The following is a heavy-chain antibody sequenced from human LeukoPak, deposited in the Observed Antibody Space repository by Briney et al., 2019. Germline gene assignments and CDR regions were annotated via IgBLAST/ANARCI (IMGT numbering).Heavy chain of an antibody. Sequence: GGSLRLSCVASGLIFSSYGMHWVRQAPGKGLEWVAVIWYDGGYKYYVDSVKGRFTISRDNSKNNLYLQMNSLRVEDTAVYYCARARQLSSYFYALDVWGQGTTVAVSS. J-gene: IGHJ6*02. CDR1: GLIFSSYG. CDR3: ARARQLSSYFYALDV. CDR2: IWYDGGYK. D-gene: IGHD6-13*01. V-gene: IGHV3-33*01.